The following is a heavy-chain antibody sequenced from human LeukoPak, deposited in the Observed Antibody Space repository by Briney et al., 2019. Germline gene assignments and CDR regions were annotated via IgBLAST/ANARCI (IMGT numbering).Heavy chain of an antibody. V-gene: IGHV5-51*01. J-gene: IGHJ4*02. CDR1: GYLFSTYW. CDR2: IYPGDSDT. CDR3: ARPGYCSTTSCSAIDY. D-gene: IGHD2-2*01. Sequence: TGESLKISCKGSGYLFSTYWIGWVRQMPGKGLEWMGIIYPGDSDTRYSPSFQGQITISADKSISTAFLHWSSLKASDTAMYYCARPGYCSTTSCSAIDYWGQGTLVTVSS.